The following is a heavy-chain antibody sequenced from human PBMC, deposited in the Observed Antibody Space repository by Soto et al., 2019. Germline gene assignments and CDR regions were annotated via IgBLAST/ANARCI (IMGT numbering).Heavy chain of an antibody. J-gene: IGHJ6*03. Sequence: SETLSLTCTVSGGSISSGGYYWSWIRQPPGKGLEWIGYIYYSGSTNYNPSLKSRVTISVAPSKNQFSLRLSSVTAADSAVYYCARSGDYTNYYSYYMDVWGKGTTVTVSS. V-gene: IGHV4-61*08. D-gene: IGHD4-17*01. CDR3: ARSGDYTNYYSYYMDV. CDR2: IYYSGST. CDR1: GGSISSGGYY.